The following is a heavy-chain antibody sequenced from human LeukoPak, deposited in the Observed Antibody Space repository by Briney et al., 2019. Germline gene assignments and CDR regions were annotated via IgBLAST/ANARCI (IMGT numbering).Heavy chain of an antibody. J-gene: IGHJ4*02. CDR2: IYPGDSDT. D-gene: IGHD3-22*01. CDR1: GYSFTSYW. CDR3: ARHPMSVPYYYDSSGYYYFDY. V-gene: IGHV5-51*01. Sequence: GESLKIPCKGSGYSFTSYWIGWVRQMPGKGLEWMGIIYPGDSDTRYSPSFQGQVTISADKSISTAYLQWSSLKASDTAMYYCARHPMSVPYYYDSSGYYYFDYWGQGTLVTVSS.